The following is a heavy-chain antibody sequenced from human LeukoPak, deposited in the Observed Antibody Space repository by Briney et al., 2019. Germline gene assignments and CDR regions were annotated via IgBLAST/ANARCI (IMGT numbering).Heavy chain of an antibody. CDR3: ARLRWPRGGRSSFDY. D-gene: IGHD3-10*01. V-gene: IGHV5-51*01. CDR2: VNPDDSDT. Sequence: GESLKISCKGSGYSFTSHWIGWVRQMPGKGLEWMGIVNPDDSDTIYSPSFQGQVTISADESITTAYLQWSSLKASDTAMYYCARLRWPRGGRSSFDYWGQGALVTVSS. J-gene: IGHJ4*02. CDR1: GYSFTSHW.